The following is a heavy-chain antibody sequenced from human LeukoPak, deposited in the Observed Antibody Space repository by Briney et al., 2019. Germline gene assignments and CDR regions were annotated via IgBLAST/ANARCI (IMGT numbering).Heavy chain of an antibody. Sequence: GASVMVSRKASGYSFTKYGISWVRQAPGQGLEWMGWISTYDGATNLAQKVQDRFTMTTATSSSTAYMELRNLRSDDTAVYYCAREGMARGVFYDYWGQGTLVTVSS. CDR2: ISTYDGAT. CDR3: AREGMARGVFYDY. CDR1: GYSFTKYG. J-gene: IGHJ4*02. V-gene: IGHV1-18*04. D-gene: IGHD3-10*01.